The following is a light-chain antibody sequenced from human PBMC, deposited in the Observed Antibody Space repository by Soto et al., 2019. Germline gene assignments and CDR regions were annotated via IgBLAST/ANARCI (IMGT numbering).Light chain of an antibody. CDR3: QQLNSFPIT. CDR1: QSIFSS. V-gene: IGKV1-39*01. CDR2: AAY. Sequence: IQMTPSPSSLSASVVDRVTITCRAGQSIFSSLNWYQQRPGKAPTLLIYAAYSLQTGVPSRFSGSGSGTEFSLTISSLQPEDSATYYCQQLNSFPITFGQGTRLEIK. J-gene: IGKJ5*01.